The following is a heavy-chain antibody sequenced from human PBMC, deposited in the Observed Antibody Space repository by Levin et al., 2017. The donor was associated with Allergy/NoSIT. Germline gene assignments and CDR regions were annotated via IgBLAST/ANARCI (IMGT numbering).Heavy chain of an antibody. Sequence: SVKVSCKASGGTFSSYAISWVRQAPGQGLEWMGGIIPIFGTANYAQKFQGRVTITADESTSTAYMELSSLRSEDTAVYYCARGRPTTVTRFYYYYYMDVWGKGTTVTVSS. CDR3: ARGRPTTVTRFYYYYYMDV. V-gene: IGHV1-69*13. J-gene: IGHJ6*03. CDR2: IIPIFGTA. D-gene: IGHD4-11*01. CDR1: GGTFSSYA.